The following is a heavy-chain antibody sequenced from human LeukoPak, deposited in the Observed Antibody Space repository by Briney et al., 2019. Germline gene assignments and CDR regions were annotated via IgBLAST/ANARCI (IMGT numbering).Heavy chain of an antibody. CDR3: ARSGKYCGGDCYPAEYFQH. Sequence: GGSLRLSCAASGFTFSSYSMNWVRQAPGKGLEWVSSISSSSYICYADSVKGRFTISRDNAKNSLYLQMNSLRAEDTAVYYCARSGKYCGGDCYPAEYFQHWGQGTLVTVSS. D-gene: IGHD2-21*02. V-gene: IGHV3-21*01. CDR2: ISSSSYI. J-gene: IGHJ1*01. CDR1: GFTFSSYS.